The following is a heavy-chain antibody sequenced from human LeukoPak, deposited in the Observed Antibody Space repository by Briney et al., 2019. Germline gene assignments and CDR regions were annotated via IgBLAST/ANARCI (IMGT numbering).Heavy chain of an antibody. J-gene: IGHJ4*02. Sequence: GGSLGLSCAASGFTFSRHAMSWVRQAPGKGLEWVASSGGSGGRTHYADSVKGRFTISRDNSQNTVYLHMNSLRADDTAVYYCAQEHFDTSGYYSRFDNWGQGILVTVSS. CDR2: SGGSGGRT. D-gene: IGHD3-22*01. CDR3: AQEHFDTSGYYSRFDN. V-gene: IGHV3-23*01. CDR1: GFTFSRHA.